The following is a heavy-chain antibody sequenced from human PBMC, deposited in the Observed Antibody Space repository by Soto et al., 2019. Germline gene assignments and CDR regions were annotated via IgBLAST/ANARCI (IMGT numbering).Heavy chain of an antibody. CDR1: GGTFSSDS. V-gene: IGHV1-69*12. J-gene: IGHJ4*02. CDR3: ARSGGLDRDFNY. Sequence: QVQLVQSGSEVKKPGSSVKVSCKASGGTFSSDSFSWVRQAPGQGLEWMGGIIQMFDTPIYAQKFQDRVTITGDESTSTAYMKLSSLRSRDTAVYYCARSGGLDRDFNYWGQGSRVTVSS. CDR2: IIQMFDTP. D-gene: IGHD2-15*01.